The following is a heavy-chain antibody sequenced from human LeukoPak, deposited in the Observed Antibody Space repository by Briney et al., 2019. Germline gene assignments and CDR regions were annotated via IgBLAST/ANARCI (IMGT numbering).Heavy chain of an antibody. Sequence: PSETLSLTCTVSGGSISSYYWSWIRQPAGKGLEWIGRIYTSGSTNYNPSLKSRVTMSVDTSKNQFSLKLSSVTAADTAVYYCARGRIAVAGYYYYYCMHVWGKGTTVTVSS. CDR2: IYTSGST. D-gene: IGHD6-19*01. J-gene: IGHJ6*03. CDR3: ARGRIAVAGYYYYYCMHV. V-gene: IGHV4-4*07. CDR1: GGSISSYY.